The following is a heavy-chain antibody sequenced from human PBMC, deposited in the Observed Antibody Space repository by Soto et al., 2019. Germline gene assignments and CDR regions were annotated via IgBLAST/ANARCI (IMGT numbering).Heavy chain of an antibody. V-gene: IGHV4-34*01. CDR2: INHSGST. Sequence: SETLSLTCAVYGGSFSGYYWSWIRQPPGKGLEWIGEINHSGSTNYNPSLKSRVTISVDTSKNQFSLKLSSVTAADTAVYYCARGSPITMVRGVIISAFDIWGQGTMVTVSS. J-gene: IGHJ3*02. D-gene: IGHD3-10*01. CDR3: ARGSPITMVRGVIISAFDI. CDR1: GGSFSGYY.